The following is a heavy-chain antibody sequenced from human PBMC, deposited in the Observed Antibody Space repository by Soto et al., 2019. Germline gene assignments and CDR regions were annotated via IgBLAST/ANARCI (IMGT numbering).Heavy chain of an antibody. CDR3: AKDLTEWFYRSLGAFDI. Sequence: EVQLLESGGGLVQPGGSLRLSCAASGFTFSNYAMNWVRQAPGKGLEWVSAISGSGGSTFFADSVKGRFTISRDNSRSALYLQMNSLRAEDTAVYYCAKDLTEWFYRSLGAFDIWGQGTMVTVSS. V-gene: IGHV3-23*01. D-gene: IGHD2-8*01. CDR2: ISGSGGST. J-gene: IGHJ3*02. CDR1: GFTFSNYA.